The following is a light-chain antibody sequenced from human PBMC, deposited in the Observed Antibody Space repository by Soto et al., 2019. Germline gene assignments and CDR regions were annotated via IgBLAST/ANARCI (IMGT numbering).Light chain of an antibody. J-gene: IGKJ1*01. CDR2: AAS. CDR1: QSISSY. CDR3: QQTYSTPHT. Sequence: DIQMTQSPSSLSASVGDRVTITCRASQSISSYLHWYQQKPGKAPKLLIYAASSLQSGVPSRFSGSGSGTDFTLTISSLQPEDFATYYCQQTYSTPHTFGQGTMVDNK. V-gene: IGKV1-39*01.